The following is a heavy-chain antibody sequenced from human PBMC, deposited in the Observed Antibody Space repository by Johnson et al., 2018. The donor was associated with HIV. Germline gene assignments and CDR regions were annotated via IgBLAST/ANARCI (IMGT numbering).Heavy chain of an antibody. V-gene: IGHV3-30*04. CDR3: ARDDDVKAFDI. CDR1: GFTFSSYA. Sequence: QVQLVESGGGVVQPGRSLRLSCAASGFTFSSYAMHWVRQAPGKGLEWVAVISYDGSNKYYADSVKGRFTISRDNSKNPLYLQRTSLRAEDTAVYYCARDDDVKAFDIWGQGTMVTVSS. D-gene: IGHD1-1*01. J-gene: IGHJ3*02. CDR2: ISYDGSNK.